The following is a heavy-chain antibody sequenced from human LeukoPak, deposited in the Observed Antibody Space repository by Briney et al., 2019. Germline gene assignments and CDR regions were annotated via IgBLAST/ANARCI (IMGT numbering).Heavy chain of an antibody. Sequence: GRSLRLSCAASGFTFDDYAMHWVRQAPGKGLEWVSGISWNSGSIGYADSVKGRFTISRDNARNSLYLKMNSLRAEDTALYSCAKGRNYGSGNNWFDPWGQGTLVTVSS. V-gene: IGHV3-9*01. D-gene: IGHD3-10*01. CDR2: ISWNSGSI. CDR1: GFTFDDYA. J-gene: IGHJ5*02. CDR3: AKGRNYGSGNNWFDP.